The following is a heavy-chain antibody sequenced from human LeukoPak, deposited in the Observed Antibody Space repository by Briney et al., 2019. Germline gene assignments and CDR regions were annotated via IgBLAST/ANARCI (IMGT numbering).Heavy chain of an antibody. V-gene: IGHV4-59*01. CDR1: GGSISSYY. J-gene: IGHJ4*02. Sequence: SETLSLTCTVSGGSISSYYWSWIRRPPGKGLEWIGYIYYSGSTNYNPSLKSRVTISVDTSKNQFSLKLSSVTAADTAVYYCARDREQPSYFDYWGQGTLVTVSS. D-gene: IGHD1-26*01. CDR2: IYYSGST. CDR3: ARDREQPSYFDY.